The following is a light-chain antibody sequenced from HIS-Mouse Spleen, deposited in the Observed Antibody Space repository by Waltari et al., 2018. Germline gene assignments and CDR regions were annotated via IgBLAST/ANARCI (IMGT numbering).Light chain of an antibody. CDR3: CSYAGSYTYV. J-gene: IGLJ1*01. CDR1: SRDVGGYNY. V-gene: IGLV2-11*01. CDR2: DVS. Sequence: QSALTQPRSVSGSPGQSVTIPCTGTSRDVGGYNYVSWYQQHQGKAPKLMIYDVSKRPSGVPDRFSGSKSGNTASLTISGLQAEDEADYYCCSYAGSYTYVFGTGTKVTVL.